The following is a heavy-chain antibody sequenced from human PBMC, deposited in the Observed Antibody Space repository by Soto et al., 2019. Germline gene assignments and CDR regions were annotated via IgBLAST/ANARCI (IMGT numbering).Heavy chain of an antibody. D-gene: IGHD4-4*01. CDR2: IYQNGST. J-gene: IGHJ4*02. V-gene: IGHV4-30-2*06. CDR1: GVSINTGGYS. Sequence: QVQLQESGPGLVKPSQTLSLTCAVSGVSINTGGYSWNWIRQSPGKALEWMGHIYQNGSTYYKPSLKGRITISVDMSNNDFSLEVTSVTPADTAVYFCARGDYNDYFDFWGQGALVTVSS. CDR3: ARGDYNDYFDF.